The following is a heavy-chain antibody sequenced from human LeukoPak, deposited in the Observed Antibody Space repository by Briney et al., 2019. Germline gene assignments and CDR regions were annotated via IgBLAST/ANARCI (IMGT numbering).Heavy chain of an antibody. CDR3: AKALAYSSGYLKWGENSEDYYYYYAMDV. V-gene: IGHV3-30*04. Sequence: GKSLRLSCAASGFTFSGYPIHWVRQAPGKGLEWVAIISYDGSLKNYADSVKGRFTISRDNSRNTLYLQMNNLRAEDTAVYYCAKALAYSSGYLKWGENSEDYYYYYAMDVWGQGTTVTVSS. CDR1: GFTFSGYP. J-gene: IGHJ6*02. D-gene: IGHD6-19*01. CDR2: ISYDGSLK.